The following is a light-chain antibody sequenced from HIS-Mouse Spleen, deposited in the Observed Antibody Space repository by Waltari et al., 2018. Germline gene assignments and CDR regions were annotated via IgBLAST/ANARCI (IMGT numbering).Light chain of an antibody. CDR1: ALPTKS. V-gene: IGLV3-10*01. Sequence: SYELTQPPPVSVSPGQTARITSPGHALPTKSAYWYPQKSGQTPVLVIYEDSKRPSGIPERFSGSSSGTMATLTISGAQVEDEADYYCYSTDSSGNHRVFGGGTKLTVL. CDR2: EDS. J-gene: IGLJ2*01. CDR3: YSTDSSGNHRV.